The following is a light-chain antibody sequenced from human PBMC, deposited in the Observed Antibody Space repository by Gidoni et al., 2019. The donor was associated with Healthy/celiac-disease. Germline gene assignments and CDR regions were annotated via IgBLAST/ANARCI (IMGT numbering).Light chain of an antibody. Sequence: SVSCRSSQSLLHSNGYNYLDWYLQKPGQSPQLLIYLGSNRASGVPDRFSGSGSGTDFTLKISRVEAEDVGVYYCMQALQTPYTFGQGTKLEIK. J-gene: IGKJ2*01. CDR2: LGS. V-gene: IGKV2-28*01. CDR1: QSLLHSNGYNY. CDR3: MQALQTPYT.